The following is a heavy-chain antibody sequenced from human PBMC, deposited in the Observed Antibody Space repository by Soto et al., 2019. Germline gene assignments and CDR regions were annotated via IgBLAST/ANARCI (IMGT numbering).Heavy chain of an antibody. Sequence: QVPLVQSGAEVKKPGASVKVSCKASGYTFTSYDIMWVRQATGQGLEWMGWVNPNSGNTDSAQKFQGRVTMTRNTSINTAYMELSSLRSEDTAVYYCARGYYDTSGYYPTDYWGQGTLVTVSS. D-gene: IGHD3-22*01. CDR3: ARGYYDTSGYYPTDY. CDR1: GYTFTSYD. CDR2: VNPNSGNT. V-gene: IGHV1-8*01. J-gene: IGHJ4*02.